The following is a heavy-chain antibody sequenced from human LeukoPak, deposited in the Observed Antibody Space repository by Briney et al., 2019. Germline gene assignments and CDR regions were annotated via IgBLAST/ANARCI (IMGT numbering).Heavy chain of an antibody. V-gene: IGHV3-20*04. CDR3: ARATSGSYSNYYYSYYMDV. D-gene: IGHD3-10*01. CDR1: GFTFDGYG. Sequence: PGGSLRLSCAASGFTFDGYGMSWVRQAPRKGLEWVSAINWIGGTTGYVDSVKGRFTISRDNAKNSLYLQMNSLRAEDTALYYCARATSGSYSNYYYSYYMDVWGKGTTVTVSS. CDR2: INWIGGTT. J-gene: IGHJ6*03.